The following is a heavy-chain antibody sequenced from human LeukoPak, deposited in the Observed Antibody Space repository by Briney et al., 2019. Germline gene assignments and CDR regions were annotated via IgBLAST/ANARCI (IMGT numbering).Heavy chain of an antibody. Sequence: SETLSLTCAVYGGSFSGYYWSWIRQPPGKGLEWIGEINHSGSTNYNPSLKSRVTISVDTSKNQFSLKLSSVTAADTAVYYCARVALELLPNWFDPWGQGTLVTVSS. D-gene: IGHD1-26*01. CDR1: GGSFSGYY. CDR3: ARVALELLPNWFDP. CDR2: INHSGST. J-gene: IGHJ5*02. V-gene: IGHV4-34*01.